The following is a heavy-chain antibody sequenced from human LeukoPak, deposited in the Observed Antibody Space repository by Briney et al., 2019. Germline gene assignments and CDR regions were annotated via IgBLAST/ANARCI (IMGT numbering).Heavy chain of an antibody. CDR2: IYTSGST. CDR1: GGSISSGSYY. CDR3: ARALYDSSLRATWFDP. J-gene: IGHJ5*02. Sequence: SQTLSLTCTVSGGSISSGSYYWSWIRQPAGKGLEWIGRIYTSGSTNYNPSLKSRVTISVDTSKNQFSLKLSSVTAADTAVYYCARALYDSSLRATWFDPWGQGTLVTVSS. D-gene: IGHD3-22*01. V-gene: IGHV4-61*02.